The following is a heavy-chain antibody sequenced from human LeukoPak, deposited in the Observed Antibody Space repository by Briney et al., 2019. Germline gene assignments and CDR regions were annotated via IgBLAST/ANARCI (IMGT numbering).Heavy chain of an antibody. D-gene: IGHD3-10*01. CDR2: INSNTGNP. J-gene: IGHJ4*02. CDR3: ARPDYYGTGSSGDY. Sequence: ASVKVSCKASGYTFTSYDINWVRQAPGQGLEWMGLINSNTGNPTYAQGFTGRFVFYLDTSVRSASLQISSLKAEHSDVYYFARPDYYGTGSSGDYWGQGTLVTISS. V-gene: IGHV7-4-1*02. CDR1: GYTFTSYD.